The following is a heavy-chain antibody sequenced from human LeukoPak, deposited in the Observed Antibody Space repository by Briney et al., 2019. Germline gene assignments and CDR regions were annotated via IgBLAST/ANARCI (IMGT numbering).Heavy chain of an antibody. V-gene: IGHV3-66*01. J-gene: IGHJ6*02. Sequence: GGSLRLSCAASGFTVSSNYMSWVRQAPGKGLEWVSVIHSGGSTYYADSVKGRFTISRDNSKNTLYLQMNSLRAEDTAVYYCARVDSSGWNFGYYYGMDVWGQGTTVTVSS. D-gene: IGHD6-19*01. CDR2: IHSGGST. CDR3: ARVDSSGWNFGYYYGMDV. CDR1: GFTVSSNY.